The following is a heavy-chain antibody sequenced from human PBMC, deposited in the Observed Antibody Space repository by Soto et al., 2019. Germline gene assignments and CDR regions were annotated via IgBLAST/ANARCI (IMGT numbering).Heavy chain of an antibody. CDR1: GGSISSNAYS. V-gene: IGHV4-30-2*01. CDR2: IYHSGNT. J-gene: IGHJ4*02. Sequence: QLQLQESGSGLVKPSQTLSLTCAVSGGSISSNAYSWSWIRQPPGKGLEWIGHIYHSGNTYYNPSLKSRVTRSVDRSKKQFSLKLNSVTAADTAVYYCAKSGGMPSYYFDYWGQGTLVTVSS. D-gene: IGHD2-15*01. CDR3: AKSGGMPSYYFDY.